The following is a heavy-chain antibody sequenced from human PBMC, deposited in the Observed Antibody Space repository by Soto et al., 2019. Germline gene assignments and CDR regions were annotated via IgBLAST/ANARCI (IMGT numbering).Heavy chain of an antibody. CDR1: GGTFSSYA. V-gene: IGHV1-3*01. J-gene: IGHJ6*02. CDR2: INAGNANT. D-gene: IGHD4-17*01. Sequence: GASVKVSCKASGGTFSSYAMHWVRQAPGQRLEWMGWINAGNANTKYSQKFQGRVTITADESASTVYMELRTLRPEDTAVYYCAREGLVLVPTTVNSDYYYYAMDVWGQGTTVTVSS. CDR3: AREGLVLVPTTVNSDYYYYAMDV.